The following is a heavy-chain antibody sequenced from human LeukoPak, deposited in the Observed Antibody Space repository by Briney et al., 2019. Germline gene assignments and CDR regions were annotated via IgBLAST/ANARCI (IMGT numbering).Heavy chain of an antibody. CDR2: MNPNSGNT. CDR3: ARGRSIAARPRSFDP. CDR1: GYTFTSYD. J-gene: IGHJ5*02. D-gene: IGHD6-6*01. V-gene: IGHV1-8*01. Sequence: ASVKVSCKASGYTFTSYDINWVRQATGQGLEWMGWMNPNSGNTGYAQKFQGRVTMTRNTSISTAYMELSSLRSEDTAVYYCARGRSIAARPRSFDPWGQGTLVTVSS.